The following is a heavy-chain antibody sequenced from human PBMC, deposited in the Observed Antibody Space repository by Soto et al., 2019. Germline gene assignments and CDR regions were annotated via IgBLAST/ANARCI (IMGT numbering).Heavy chain of an antibody. CDR3: TSAKILYGMDV. CDR1: GFTFSGSA. V-gene: IGHV3-73*02. D-gene: IGHD2-15*01. CDR2: IRSKANSYAT. J-gene: IGHJ6*02. Sequence: EVQLVESGGGLVQPGGSLKLSCAASGFTFSGSAMHWVRQASGKGLEWVGRIRSKANSYATAYAASVKGRFTISRDDSKNTAYLQMNSLKTEDTAVYYCTSAKILYGMDVWGQGTTVTVSS.